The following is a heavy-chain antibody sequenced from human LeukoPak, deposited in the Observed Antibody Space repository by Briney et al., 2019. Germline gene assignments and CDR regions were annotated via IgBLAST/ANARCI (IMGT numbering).Heavy chain of an antibody. Sequence: SETLSLTCAVYVDSFSGYYWTWIRQPPGKGLEWIGEITHSGSTKYNPSLKSRVTISVDTSKNQFSLKLVSVTAADSAVYYCARATTITHNFDYWGQGTLVTVSS. D-gene: IGHD4-11*01. CDR3: ARATTITHNFDY. CDR1: VDSFSGYY. V-gene: IGHV4-34*01. CDR2: ITHSGST. J-gene: IGHJ4*02.